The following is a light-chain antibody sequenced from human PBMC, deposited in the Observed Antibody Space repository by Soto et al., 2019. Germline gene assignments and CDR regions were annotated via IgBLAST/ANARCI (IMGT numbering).Light chain of an antibody. Sequence: QSALTQPASVSGSPGQSITISCTGSSSDVGSYSLVSWYQQHPGKAPKLMIYEVSKRPSGVSNRFSGSKSGNTASLTISGLQAADEADYNCSSYARTITYVFGSGTKLTVL. V-gene: IGLV2-23*02. CDR1: SSDVGSYSL. CDR3: SSYARTITYV. CDR2: EVS. J-gene: IGLJ1*01.